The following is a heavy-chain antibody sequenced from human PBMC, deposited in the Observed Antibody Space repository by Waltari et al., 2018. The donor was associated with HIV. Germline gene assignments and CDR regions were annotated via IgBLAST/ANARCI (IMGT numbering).Heavy chain of an antibody. CDR3: AKDRGGNYYPYYYYGMDV. CDR1: GFSFSTYG. D-gene: IGHD1-26*01. J-gene: IGHJ6*02. Sequence: QVQLVESGGGVVQPGRSLRLSCAASGFSFSTYGIPWVRQAPGRGLEWLAVISYYGRKKDYADTVEGRFTIYRDNSKNTLFLQMNSLRAEDTAVYYCAKDRGGNYYPYYYYGMDVWGQGTTVTVSS. CDR2: ISYYGRKK. V-gene: IGHV3-30*18.